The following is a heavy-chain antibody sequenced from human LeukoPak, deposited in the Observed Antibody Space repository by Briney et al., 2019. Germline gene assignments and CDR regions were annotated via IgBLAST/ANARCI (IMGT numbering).Heavy chain of an antibody. D-gene: IGHD2-2*03. V-gene: IGHV4-39*07. CDR1: GDSIFTSNYW. J-gene: IGHJ4*02. CDR3: ARDGYCSSTSCYQGYYFDY. CDR2: MSYTGST. Sequence: IPSETLSLTCTVSGDSIFTSNYWWGWTRQPPGKGLEWIGSMSYTGSTYYNPPLKSRVTMSVDTSKNQFSLKLSSVTAADTAVYYCARDGYCSSTSCYQGYYFDYWGQGTLVTVSS.